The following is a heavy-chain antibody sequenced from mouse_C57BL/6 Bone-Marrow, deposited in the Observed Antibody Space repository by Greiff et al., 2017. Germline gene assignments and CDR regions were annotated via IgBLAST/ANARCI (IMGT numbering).Heavy chain of an antibody. J-gene: IGHJ2*01. V-gene: IGHV1-39*01. Sequence: EVKLLESGPELVKPGASVKISCKASGYSFTDYNMNWVKQSNGKSLEWIGVINTNYGSTRYNQKFKGKATLTLDQSSSTAYMQLNSLTSEDSAVYYCTIGVLGRTGGYWGQGTTLTVSS. D-gene: IGHD4-1*01. CDR2: INTNYGST. CDR3: TIGVLGRTGGY. CDR1: GYSFTDYN.